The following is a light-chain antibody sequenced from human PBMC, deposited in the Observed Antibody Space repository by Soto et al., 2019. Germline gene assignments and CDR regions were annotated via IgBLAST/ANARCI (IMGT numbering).Light chain of an antibody. J-gene: IGLJ2*01. CDR1: SSNNGNNY. V-gene: IGLV1-51*01. CDR2: DNN. CDR3: GTWDSSLSAVV. Sequence: QSVLTQPPSVSAAPGQKVTISCSGSSSNNGNNYVSWYQQFPGTAPKLLIYDNNKRPSGIPDRFSGSKSGTSATLDITGLQTGDEADYYRGTWDSSLSAVVFGGGTKVTVL.